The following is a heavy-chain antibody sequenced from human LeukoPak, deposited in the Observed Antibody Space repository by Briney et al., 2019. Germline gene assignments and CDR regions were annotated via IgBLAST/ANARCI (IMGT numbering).Heavy chain of an antibody. CDR1: GYIFTSYA. Sequence: ASVTVSCTASGYIFTSYAMHWVRQVPGQRLEWMGWINAGNGNTKYSQKFQGRVTITRDTSATTVYMELSSLRSEDTAVYYCARDIDRVFNWFDPWGQGTLVTVSS. J-gene: IGHJ5*02. CDR3: ARDIDRVFNWFDP. V-gene: IGHV1-3*01. D-gene: IGHD6-13*01. CDR2: INAGNGNT.